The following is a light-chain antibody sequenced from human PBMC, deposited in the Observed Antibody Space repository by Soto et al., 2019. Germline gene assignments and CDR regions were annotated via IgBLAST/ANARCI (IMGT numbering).Light chain of an antibody. V-gene: IGKV3-20*01. CDR3: QQYGSSPWT. CDR2: GAS. CDR1: QSVSSTY. Sequence: EIVLTQSPGTLSLSPGERVTLSCRASQSVSSTYLAWYQQKPGQAPRLLIYGASSRATGIPDRFSGSGSGTVFTLTINRLEPEDFAVYYCQQYGSSPWTFGQGTKVEIK. J-gene: IGKJ1*01.